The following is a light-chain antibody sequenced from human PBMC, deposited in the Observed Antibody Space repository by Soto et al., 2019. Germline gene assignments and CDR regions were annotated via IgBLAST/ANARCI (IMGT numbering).Light chain of an antibody. Sequence: EIVLTQSPGTLSLSPGERANLSCRASQSVSSSYLAWYQQKPGQAPRLLIYGASSRATGIPDRFSGSGSGTDFALTISRLEPEDFAVYYCQPYGSSPRITFGQGTRLEN. CDR3: QPYGSSPRIT. V-gene: IGKV3-20*01. CDR1: QSVSSSY. CDR2: GAS. J-gene: IGKJ5*01.